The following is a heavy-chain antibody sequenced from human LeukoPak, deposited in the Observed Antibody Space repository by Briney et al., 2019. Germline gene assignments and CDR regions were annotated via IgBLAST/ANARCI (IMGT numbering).Heavy chain of an antibody. Sequence: GGSLRLSCAASGFTFSSYVMSWVRQAPGKGLEWVSGIGVRGDDTYYADSVKGRFTISRDNVDNTLFLQMNSLRAEDTAIYYCAKPHIRMSTVCFFDSWGQGTRATVSS. CDR1: GFTFSSYV. CDR2: IGVRGDDT. J-gene: IGHJ4*02. D-gene: IGHD5/OR15-5a*01. V-gene: IGHV3-23*01. CDR3: AKPHIRMSTVCFFDS.